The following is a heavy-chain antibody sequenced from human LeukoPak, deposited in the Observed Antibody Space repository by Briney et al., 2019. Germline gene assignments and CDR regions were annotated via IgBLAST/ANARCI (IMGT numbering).Heavy chain of an antibody. Sequence: GESLKISFKGSGYRFTSYWIGWVRPMPGKGLEWMGIIYPGDSDTRYSPSFQGQVTTSADKSISTAYLQWSSLKASDTAMYYCTPSSSGYCDYWGQGTLVTVSS. V-gene: IGHV5-51*01. CDR3: TPSSSGYCDY. D-gene: IGHD3-22*01. J-gene: IGHJ4*02. CDR1: GYRFTSYW. CDR2: IYPGDSDT.